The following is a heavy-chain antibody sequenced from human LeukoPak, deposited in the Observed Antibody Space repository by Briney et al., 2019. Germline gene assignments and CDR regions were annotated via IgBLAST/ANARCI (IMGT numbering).Heavy chain of an antibody. CDR2: ISAYNGNT. J-gene: IGHJ4*02. V-gene: IGHV1-18*01. CDR3: AREISGGGTYYDFWSGYRIFDY. Sequence: APVKVSCKASGYTFTSYGISWVRQAPGQGLEWMGWISAYNGNTNYAQKLQGRVTMTTDTSTSTAYMELRSLRSDDTAVYYCAREISGGGTYYDFWSGYRIFDYWGQGTLVTVSS. CDR1: GYTFTSYG. D-gene: IGHD3-3*01.